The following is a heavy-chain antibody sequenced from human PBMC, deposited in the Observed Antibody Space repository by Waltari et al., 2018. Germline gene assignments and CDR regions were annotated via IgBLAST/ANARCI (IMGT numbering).Heavy chain of an antibody. Sequence: EVQLVESGGGLVQPGGSLRLSCAASGFTFSRYSMNWVRQAPGKGLEWVSYLSGSASAIYYADSVKGRFTISGDNAKSSLFLHMTSLRAEDTAVYYCARDRGGDSSGLSPDAFDYWGQGTLVTVAP. J-gene: IGHJ4*02. V-gene: IGHV3-48*04. CDR2: LSGSASAI. CDR3: ARDRGGDSSGLSPDAFDY. D-gene: IGHD3-22*01. CDR1: GFTFSRYS.